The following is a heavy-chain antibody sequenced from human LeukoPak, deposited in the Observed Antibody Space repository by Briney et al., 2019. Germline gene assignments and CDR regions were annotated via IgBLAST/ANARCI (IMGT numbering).Heavy chain of an antibody. Sequence: SETLSLTCTVSGYSISSGYYWGWIRQPPGKGLEWIGSIYYSGSTYYNPSLKSRVTISVDTSKNQFSLKLSSVTAADTAVYYCARDRVELGDHIDYWGQGTLVTVSS. CDR1: GYSISSGYY. J-gene: IGHJ4*02. CDR3: ARDRVELGDHIDY. V-gene: IGHV4-38-2*02. D-gene: IGHD1-7*01. CDR2: IYYSGST.